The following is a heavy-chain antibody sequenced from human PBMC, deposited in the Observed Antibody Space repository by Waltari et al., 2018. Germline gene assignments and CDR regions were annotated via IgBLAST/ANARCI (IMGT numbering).Heavy chain of an antibody. D-gene: IGHD3-3*01. CDR2: IYPEDSDT. V-gene: IGHV5-51*01. CDR3: SRRGDFRSGYTSDY. CDR1: GYTFTSHW. Sequence: EVQLVQSGAEVKTPGDSLKISCKASGYTFTSHWIAWARQMPGKGLEWMGIIYPEDSDTRYSPSFQGQVTISADKSTTTAYLQWRSLKASDTAMYYCSRRGDFRSGYTSDYWGQGTLVTVSS. J-gene: IGHJ4*02.